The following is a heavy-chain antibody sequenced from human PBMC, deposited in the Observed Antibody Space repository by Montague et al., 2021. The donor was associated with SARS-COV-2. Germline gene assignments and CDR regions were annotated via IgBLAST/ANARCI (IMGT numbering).Heavy chain of an antibody. J-gene: IGHJ4*02. CDR3: ARIPVGSKYYFDF. V-gene: IGHV6-1*01. CDR1: GDSVSSNIAT. Sequence: CAISGDSVSSNIATWNWIRQSPSRGLEWLGRTYYRSKWYNDYAESMKSRITIDPDTSKHQFSLHLDSVTPDDTAVYYCARIPVGSKYYFDFWGQGTLVTVSS. D-gene: IGHD2-2*01. CDR2: TYYRSKWYN.